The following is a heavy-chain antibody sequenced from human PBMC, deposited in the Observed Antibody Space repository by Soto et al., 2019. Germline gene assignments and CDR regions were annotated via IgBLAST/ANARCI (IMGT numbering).Heavy chain of an antibody. D-gene: IGHD4-17*01. CDR2: IYYSGST. CDR1: GGSISSSSYY. V-gene: IGHV4-39*01. CDR3: ARHEDDYGDYVGYFDY. Sequence: SETLSLTCTVSGGSISSSSYYWGWIRQPPGKWLECIGSIYYSGSTYYNPSLKSRVTISVDTSKNQFSLKLSSVTAADTAVYYCARHEDDYGDYVGYFDYWGQGTLVTVSS. J-gene: IGHJ4*02.